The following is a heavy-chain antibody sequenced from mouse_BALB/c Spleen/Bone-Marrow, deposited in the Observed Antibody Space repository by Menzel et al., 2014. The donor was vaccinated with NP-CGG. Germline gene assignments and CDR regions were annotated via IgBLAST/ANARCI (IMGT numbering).Heavy chain of an antibody. CDR2: TNPESSTI. J-gene: IGHJ2*01. V-gene: IGHV4-1*02. D-gene: IGHD1-2*01. Sequence: EVQVVESGGGLVQPGGSLKLSCTASGFDFSRYWMSWVRQAPGKGLQWIGETNPESSTINYTPSLKDKFIISRDNAKNTLYLQMNKVRSEDTALYYCARLTYYGLSDYWGQGTTLTVSS. CDR3: ARLTYYGLSDY. CDR1: GFDFSRYW.